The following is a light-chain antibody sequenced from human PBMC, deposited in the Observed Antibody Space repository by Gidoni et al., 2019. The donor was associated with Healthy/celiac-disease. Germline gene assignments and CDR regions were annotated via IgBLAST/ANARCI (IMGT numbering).Light chain of an antibody. CDR1: ALPKQY. V-gene: IGLV3-25*03. Sequence: ELTQPPSVSVSPGQTARITCSGDALPKQYAYWYQQKPGQAPVLVIYKDSERPSGIPERFSGSSSGTTVTLTISGVQAEDEADYYCQSADSSGTYVVFGGGTKLTVL. CDR3: QSADSSGTYVV. J-gene: IGLJ2*01. CDR2: KDS.